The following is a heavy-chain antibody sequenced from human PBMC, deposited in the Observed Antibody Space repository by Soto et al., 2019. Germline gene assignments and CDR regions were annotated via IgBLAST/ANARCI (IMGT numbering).Heavy chain of an antibody. Sequence: GGSLRLSCAASGFTFDDYAMHWVRQAPGKGLEWVSGISWNSGSIGYADSVKGRFTISRDNAKNSLYLQMNSLRAEDTALYYCAKDGGTRYYYYMDVWGKRTTVTVSS. CDR2: ISWNSGSI. V-gene: IGHV3-9*01. J-gene: IGHJ6*03. D-gene: IGHD1-26*01. CDR3: AKDGGTRYYYYMDV. CDR1: GFTFDDYA.